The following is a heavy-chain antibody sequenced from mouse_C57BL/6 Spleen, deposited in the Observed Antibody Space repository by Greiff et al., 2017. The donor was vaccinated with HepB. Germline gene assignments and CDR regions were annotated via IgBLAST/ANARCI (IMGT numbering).Heavy chain of an antibody. D-gene: IGHD2-2*01. J-gene: IGHJ4*01. Sequence: VQLQQPGTELVKPGASVKLSCKASGYTFTSYWMHWVKQRPGQGLEWIGNINPSNGGTNYNEKFKSKATLTVDKSSSTAYMQLSSLTSEDSAVYYCARDGYGTRGCYAMDYWGQGTSVTVAS. CDR3: ARDGYGTRGCYAMDY. CDR1: GYTFTSYW. V-gene: IGHV1-53*01. CDR2: INPSNGGT.